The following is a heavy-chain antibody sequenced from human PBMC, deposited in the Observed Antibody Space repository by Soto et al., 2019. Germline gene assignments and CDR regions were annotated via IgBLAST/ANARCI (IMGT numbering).Heavy chain of an antibody. CDR3: ARNPLSTIFGVVINPFDY. Sequence: ASVKVSCKASGYTFPSYAMHWVRQAPGQRLEWMGWINAGNGNTKYSQKFQGRVTITRDTSASTAYMELSSLRSEDTAVYYCARNPLSTIFGVVINPFDYWGQGTLVTVSS. CDR1: GYTFPSYA. D-gene: IGHD3-3*01. CDR2: INAGNGNT. J-gene: IGHJ4*02. V-gene: IGHV1-3*01.